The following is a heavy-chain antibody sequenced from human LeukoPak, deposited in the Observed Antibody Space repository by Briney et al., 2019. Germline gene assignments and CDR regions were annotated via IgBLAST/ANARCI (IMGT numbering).Heavy chain of an antibody. CDR3: ARDVGGYYGSGSLIDY. CDR2: IYYSGST. J-gene: IGHJ4*02. CDR1: GGSISSGGYY. Sequence: PSETLSLTCTVSGGSISSGGYYWSWLRQHPGKGLEWIGYIYYSGSTYYNPSLKSRVTISVDTSKNQFSLKLSSVTAADTAVYYCARDVGGYYGSGSLIDYWGQGTLVTVSS. D-gene: IGHD3-10*01. V-gene: IGHV4-31*03.